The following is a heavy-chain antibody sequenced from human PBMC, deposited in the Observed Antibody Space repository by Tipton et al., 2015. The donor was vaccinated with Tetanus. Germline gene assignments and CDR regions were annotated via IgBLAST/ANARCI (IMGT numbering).Heavy chain of an antibody. V-gene: IGHV4-30-2*01. Sequence: TLSLTCAVSGALLSTGGYSWGWIRQPPGQGLEWIGYIYHTGSTYYNPSLRSRVTISAVGSKNHFSLKLTSVTAADTAVYYCARTWGVWVTSIDAFDIWGQGTKVAVSS. CDR2: IYHTGST. J-gene: IGHJ3*02. D-gene: IGHD3-16*01. CDR3: ARTWGVWVTSIDAFDI. CDR1: GALLSTGGYS.